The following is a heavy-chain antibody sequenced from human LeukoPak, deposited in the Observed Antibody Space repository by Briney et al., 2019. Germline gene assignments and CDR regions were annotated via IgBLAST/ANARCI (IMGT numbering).Heavy chain of an antibody. CDR1: GFTFSSYE. D-gene: IGHD2-15*01. V-gene: IGHV3-48*03. CDR2: ISSGSTI. Sequence: GGSLRLSCAASGFTFSSYEMNWVRQAPGKGLEWVSYISSGSTIYYADSVKGRFTISRDNAKNSLYLRMNSLRDEDTALYYCARGGGSIRHSYYYYVDVWGKGTTVTVSS. CDR3: ARGGGSIRHSYYYYVDV. J-gene: IGHJ6*03.